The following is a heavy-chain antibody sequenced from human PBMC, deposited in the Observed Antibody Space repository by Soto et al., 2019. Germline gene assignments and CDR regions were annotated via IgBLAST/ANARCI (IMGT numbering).Heavy chain of an antibody. V-gene: IGHV1-69*02. J-gene: IGHJ5*02. CDR1: GGTFSSYT. CDR2: IIPILGIA. D-gene: IGHD3-10*01. Sequence: SVKVSCKASGGTFSSYTISWVRQAPGQGLEWMGRIIPILGIANYAQKFQGRVTITADKSTSTAYMELSSLRSEDTAVYYCARGVGSGSYYNQYNWFDPWGQGTLVTVSS. CDR3: ARGVGSGSYYNQYNWFDP.